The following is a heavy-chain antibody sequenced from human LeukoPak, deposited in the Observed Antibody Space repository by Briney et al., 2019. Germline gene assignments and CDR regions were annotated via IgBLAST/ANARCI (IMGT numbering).Heavy chain of an antibody. V-gene: IGHV4-4*07. Sequence: SETLSLTCTVSGDSMTSYVWNWIRQPAGKGLEWIGRVSASGTTNYNPSLKSRLTMSVDTSKNQSSMKLSSVTAAYTPINYWGRMEYCDGDRCNGDSWGQGNLVTVSS. CDR1: GDSMTSYV. J-gene: IGHJ4*02. CDR2: VSASGTT. CDR3: GRMEYCDGDRCNGDS. D-gene: IGHD2-21*01.